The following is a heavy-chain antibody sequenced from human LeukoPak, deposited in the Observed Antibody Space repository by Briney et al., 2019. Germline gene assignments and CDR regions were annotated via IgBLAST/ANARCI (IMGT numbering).Heavy chain of an antibody. D-gene: IGHD6-19*01. V-gene: IGHV3-7*01. Sequence: GGSLRLSCAASGFTSSSYWMSWVRQAPGKGLEWVANIKQDGSEKYYVDSVKGRFTISRDNAKNSLYLQMNSLRAEDTAVYYCARAEAVAGTNMDVWGKGTTVTISS. J-gene: IGHJ6*03. CDR3: ARAEAVAGTNMDV. CDR2: IKQDGSEK. CDR1: GFTSSSYW.